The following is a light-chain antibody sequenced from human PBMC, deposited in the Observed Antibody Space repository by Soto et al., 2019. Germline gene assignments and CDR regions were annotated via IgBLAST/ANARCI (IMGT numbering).Light chain of an antibody. Sequence: EIVMTQSPATLSVSPGERATLSCRASQSISSFLAWYQQKPGQAPRLLIYGASNRATGIPARFSGSGSGTDFTLTISSLEPEDFAVYYCQQYGSSPPITFGQGTKVDI. CDR1: QSISSF. CDR3: QQYGSSPPIT. J-gene: IGKJ1*01. CDR2: GAS. V-gene: IGKV3-20*01.